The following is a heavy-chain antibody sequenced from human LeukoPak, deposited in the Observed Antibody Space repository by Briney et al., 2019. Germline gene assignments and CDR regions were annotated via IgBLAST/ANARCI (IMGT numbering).Heavy chain of an antibody. CDR1: GFTFSSYW. CDR2: IKQDGSEK. D-gene: IGHD3-22*01. V-gene: IGHV3-7*01. J-gene: IGHJ4*02. CDR3: AREGHYYDVFDEYYFDY. Sequence: GGSLRLSCAASGFTFSSYWMSWVRQAPGKGLEWVANIKQDGSEKYYADSVKGRFTISRDNSKNTLYLQMNSLRAEDTAVYYCAREGHYYDVFDEYYFDYWGQGTLVAVSS.